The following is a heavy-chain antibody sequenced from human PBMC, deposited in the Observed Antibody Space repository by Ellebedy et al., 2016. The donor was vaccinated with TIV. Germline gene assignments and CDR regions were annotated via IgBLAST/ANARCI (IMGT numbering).Heavy chain of an antibody. CDR3: ARGAWDIVVVVAASNRVYHFDY. Sequence: GESLKISCAASGFTFSTYGINWVRQAPGKGLEWVASISSSGDYKFYADSVKGRLTISRDNAENSVYLQMNSLRAEDTAVYYCARGAWDIVVVVAASNRVYHFDYWGQGSLVTVSS. CDR1: GFTFSTYG. D-gene: IGHD2-15*01. J-gene: IGHJ4*02. V-gene: IGHV3-21*01. CDR2: ISSSGDYK.